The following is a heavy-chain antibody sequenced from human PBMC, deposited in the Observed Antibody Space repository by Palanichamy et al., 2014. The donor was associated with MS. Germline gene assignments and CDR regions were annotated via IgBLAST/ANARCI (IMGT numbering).Heavy chain of an antibody. CDR2: ISSSSATI. D-gene: IGHD2-8*02. V-gene: IGHV3-48*02. Sequence: EVQLVEVWGRLGDRPGGSLRLSCAASGFTFSSYTMNWVRQAPGKGLEWVSSISSSSATIYFADSVKGRFTISRDNAKNSLYLQMNSLRDEDTAVYYCARNWEALVLLTSHYYMDVWGKGTTVTVSS. CDR1: GFTFSSYT. CDR3: ARNWEALVLLTSHYYMDV. J-gene: IGHJ6*03.